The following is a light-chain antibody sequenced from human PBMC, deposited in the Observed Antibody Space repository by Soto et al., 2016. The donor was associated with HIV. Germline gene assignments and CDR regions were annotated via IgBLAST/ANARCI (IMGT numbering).Light chain of an antibody. V-gene: IGLV3-21*03. Sequence: SYELTQPPAVSVAPGKTATITCGGNNIGSKSVHWYQQKPGQAPILVVYDDNDRPSGIPERFSGSNSGNTATLTISRVEAGDEADYYCQVWDSSSDHPNWVFGGGTKLTVL. CDR3: QVWDSSSDHPNWV. J-gene: IGLJ3*02. CDR1: NIGSKS. CDR2: DDN.